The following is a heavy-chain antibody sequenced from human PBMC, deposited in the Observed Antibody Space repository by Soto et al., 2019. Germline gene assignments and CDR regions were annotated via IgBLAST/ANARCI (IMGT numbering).Heavy chain of an antibody. CDR3: AKAPLAFDI. CDR1: GFSVSDST. V-gene: IGHV3-23*01. CDR2: ITASGAVT. Sequence: GGSLRLSCAASGFSVSDSTMSWVRQAPGKGLEWVSSITASGAVTYYADSVKGRVTISRDTSKDTVFLQMNSVRVEDTAIYYCAKAPLAFDIWGRGTLVTVSS. J-gene: IGHJ3*02.